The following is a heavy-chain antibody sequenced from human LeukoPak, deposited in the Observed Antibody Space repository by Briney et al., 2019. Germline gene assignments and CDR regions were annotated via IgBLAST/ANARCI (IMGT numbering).Heavy chain of an antibody. D-gene: IGHD3-10*01. CDR2: ISSSGST. CDR1: GDSISSGDYY. J-gene: IGHJ4*02. CDR3: ARGLFMVRGVMIDY. V-gene: IGHV4-61*02. Sequence: SETLSLTCTVSGDSISSGDYYWSWIRQPAGKGLEWIGRISSSGSTNYNPSLKSRVTISVDTSKNQFSLKLSSVTAADTAVYFCARGLFMVRGVMIDYWGQGTLVTVSS.